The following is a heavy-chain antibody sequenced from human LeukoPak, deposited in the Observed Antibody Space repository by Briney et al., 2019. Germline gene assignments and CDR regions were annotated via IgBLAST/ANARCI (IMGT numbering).Heavy chain of an antibody. Sequence: ASVKVSCKASGYTFTIYAMNWVRQAPGQGLEWMGWINTNTGNPTYAQGFTGRFVFSLDTSVSTAYLQISSLKAEDTAVYYCARGLPNYYDSSGYYHLHFDYWGQGTLVTVSS. CDR1: GYTFTIYA. J-gene: IGHJ4*02. CDR3: ARGLPNYYDSSGYYHLHFDY. D-gene: IGHD3-22*01. V-gene: IGHV7-4-1*02. CDR2: INTNTGNP.